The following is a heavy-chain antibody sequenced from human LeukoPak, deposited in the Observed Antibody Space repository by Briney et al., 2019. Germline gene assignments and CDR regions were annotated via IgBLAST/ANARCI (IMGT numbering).Heavy chain of an antibody. CDR2: ISGSGSIT. J-gene: IGHJ4*02. D-gene: IGHD2-21*02. CDR3: AKDLWSVVTLTLDY. Sequence: GGSLRLSCAASGFTFSSYGMSWVRQAPGKGLEWVSTISGSGSITYYADSMKGRFTISRDNSKNTLYLQVNSLRAEDTAVYYCAKDLWSVVTLTLDYWGQGTLVTVSS. V-gene: IGHV3-23*01. CDR1: GFTFSSYG.